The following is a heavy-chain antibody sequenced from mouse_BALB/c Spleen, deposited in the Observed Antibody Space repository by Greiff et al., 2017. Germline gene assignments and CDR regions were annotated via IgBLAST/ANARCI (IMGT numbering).Heavy chain of an antibody. CDR1: GFTFSSYG. J-gene: IGHJ4*01. D-gene: IGHD1-1*01. Sequence: EVHLVESGGDLVKPGGSLKLSCAASGFTFSSYGMSWVRQTPDKRLEWVATISSGGSYTYYPDSVKGRFTISRDNAKNTLYLQMSSLKSEDTAMYYCARRGSSRDYAMDYWGQGTSVTVSS. CDR2: ISSGGSYT. CDR3: ARRGSSRDYAMDY. V-gene: IGHV5-6*01.